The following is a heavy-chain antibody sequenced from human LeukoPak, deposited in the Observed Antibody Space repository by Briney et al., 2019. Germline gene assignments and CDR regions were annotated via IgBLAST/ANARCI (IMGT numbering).Heavy chain of an antibody. CDR1: GFTVSSNY. CDR3: AKTYSSSWWSRAEYFQH. V-gene: IGHV3-53*01. J-gene: IGHJ1*01. Sequence: GGSLRLSCVASGFTVSSNYMSWVRQAPGKGLEWVSLIHSDDSTYYADSVKGRFTISRDNSKNTLYLQMNSLRAEDTAMYYCAKTYSSSWWSRAEYFQHWGQGTLVTVSS. D-gene: IGHD6-13*01. CDR2: IHSDDST.